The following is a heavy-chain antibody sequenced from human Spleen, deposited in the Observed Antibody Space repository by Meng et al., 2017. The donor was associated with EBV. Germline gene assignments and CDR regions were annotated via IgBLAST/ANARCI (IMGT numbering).Heavy chain of an antibody. CDR1: GFTFSNYI. V-gene: IGHV3-21*01. J-gene: IGHJ4*02. Sequence: VQPVEPGGGLVKPGGSLRLSCAASGFTFSNYIMNWVRQAPGKGLEWVSSISSSSIYIYYADSVKGRFTISRDNAKNSLYLQMNSLRAEDTAVYYCARGGGYCSGGSCFGYWGQGTLVTVSS. CDR3: ARGGGYCSGGSCFGY. D-gene: IGHD2-15*01. CDR2: ISSSSIYI.